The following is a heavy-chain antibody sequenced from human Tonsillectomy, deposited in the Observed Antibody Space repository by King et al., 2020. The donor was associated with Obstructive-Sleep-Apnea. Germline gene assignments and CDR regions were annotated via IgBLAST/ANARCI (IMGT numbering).Heavy chain of an antibody. V-gene: IGHV1-8*01. D-gene: IGHD4-17*01. CDR2: MNPNSGNT. J-gene: IGHJ4*02. Sequence: VQLVESGAEVKKPGASVRVSCKASGYTFTSYDINWVRQATGQGLEWLGWMNPNSGNTGYAQKFQGRVTMTRNTSTSTVYMDLSSLRSEDTAVYYRARGPSYGDNFPFDYWGQGTLVTVSS. CDR3: ARGPSYGDNFPFDY. CDR1: GYTFTSYD.